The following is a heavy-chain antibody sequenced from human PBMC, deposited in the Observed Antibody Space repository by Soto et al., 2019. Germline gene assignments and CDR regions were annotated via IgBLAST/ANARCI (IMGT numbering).Heavy chain of an antibody. D-gene: IGHD3-16*01. V-gene: IGHV1-18*01. CDR1: GYTFTTYG. Sequence: QVQLEQSAPEVKKPGASVKVSCKASGYTFTTYGISWVRQAPGEGLEWLGWINTHNGNTNYAQNLQGRVVMTADTATNTAYMELRSLRSDDTAIYYCTREGSAPYYYDAMDAWGQGTTVTVSS. J-gene: IGHJ6*02. CDR3: TREGSAPYYYDAMDA. CDR2: INTHNGNT.